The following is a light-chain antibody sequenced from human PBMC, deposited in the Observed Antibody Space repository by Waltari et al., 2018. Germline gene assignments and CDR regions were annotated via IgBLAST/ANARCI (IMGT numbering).Light chain of an antibody. CDR1: QSISSW. CDR3: QQAKSFPLT. CDR2: AAS. J-gene: IGKJ3*01. Sequence: DIQMTQSTSSVSASVGDRVNITFRASQSISSWLAWYQQKAWKAPKLLIYAASSLQSGVPSRFSGSGSGTDFTLTISSLQPEDCATYFCQQAKSFPLTFGPGTTVDIK. V-gene: IGKV1-12*01.